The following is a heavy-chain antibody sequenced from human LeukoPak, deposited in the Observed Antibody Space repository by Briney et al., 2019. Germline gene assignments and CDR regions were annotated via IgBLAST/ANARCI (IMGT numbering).Heavy chain of an antibody. Sequence: ASVKVSRKASGYTFTGYYMHWVRQAPGQGLEWMGRINPNSGGTNYAQKFQGRVTMTRDTSISTAYMELSRLRSDDTAVYYCARGGWERGYFQHWGQGTLVTVSS. V-gene: IGHV1-2*06. CDR3: ARGGWERGYFQH. CDR2: INPNSGGT. J-gene: IGHJ1*01. D-gene: IGHD1-26*01. CDR1: GYTFTGYY.